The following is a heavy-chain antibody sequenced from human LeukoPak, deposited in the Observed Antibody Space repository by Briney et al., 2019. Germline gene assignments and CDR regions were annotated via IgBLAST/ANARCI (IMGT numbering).Heavy chain of an antibody. V-gene: IGHV3-9*01. CDR3: AKEAVAGNFDY. J-gene: IGHJ4*02. D-gene: IGHD6-19*01. CDR2: ISWNSGSI. Sequence: GGSLRLSCAASGFTFDDYAMHWVRQAPGKGLEWVSGISWNSGSIGYADSVKGRFTISRDNAKNSLYLQMNSLRAEDTALYYCAKEAVAGNFDYWGQGTLVTVSS. CDR1: GFTFDDYA.